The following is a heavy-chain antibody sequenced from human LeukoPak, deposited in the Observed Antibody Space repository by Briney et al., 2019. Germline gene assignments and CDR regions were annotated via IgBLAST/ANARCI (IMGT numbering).Heavy chain of an antibody. J-gene: IGHJ6*03. Sequence: GGSLRLSCAASGFTFSSYAMSWVRQAPGKGLEWVSAISGSGGSTYYADSVKGRFTISRDNSKNTLYLQMNSLRAEDTAVYYCAKAGRSSSSVPYYMDVWGKGTTVTVSS. CDR2: ISGSGGST. CDR3: AKAGRSSSSVPYYMDV. V-gene: IGHV3-23*01. D-gene: IGHD6-6*01. CDR1: GFTFSSYA.